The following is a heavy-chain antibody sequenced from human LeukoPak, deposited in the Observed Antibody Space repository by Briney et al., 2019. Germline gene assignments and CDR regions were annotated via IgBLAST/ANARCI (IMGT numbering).Heavy chain of an antibody. V-gene: IGHV3-66*01. CDR3: AMGAIVATIDY. D-gene: IGHD5-12*01. CDR2: IYSGSST. CDR1: GLTVSSNY. Sequence: GGSLRLSCAASGLTVSSNYMSWVRQAPGKGLEWVSLIYSGSSTYYADSVKGRFTISRDKSKNTLYPQMSSLRVEDTAVYYCAMGAIVATIDYWGQGTLVTVSS. J-gene: IGHJ4*02.